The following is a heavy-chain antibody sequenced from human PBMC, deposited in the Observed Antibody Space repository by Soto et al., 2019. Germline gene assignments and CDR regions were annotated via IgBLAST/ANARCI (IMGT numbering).Heavy chain of an antibody. Sequence: PSETLSLTCTVSGGSISSYYWSWIRQPPGKGLEWIGYIYYSVSTNYNPSLKSRVTISVDTSKNQFSLKLSSVTAADTVVYYCARLTGDYGDYGVYYWGQGTLVTVSS. D-gene: IGHD4-17*01. CDR3: ARLTGDYGDYGVYY. CDR1: GGSISSYY. CDR2: IYYSVST. V-gene: IGHV4-59*08. J-gene: IGHJ4*02.